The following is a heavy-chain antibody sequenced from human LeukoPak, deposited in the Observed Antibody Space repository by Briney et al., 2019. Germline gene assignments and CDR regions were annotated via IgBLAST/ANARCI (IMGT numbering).Heavy chain of an antibody. CDR1: GGSFSGYY. D-gene: IGHD2-2*01. V-gene: IGHV4-34*01. Sequence: SETLSLTCAVYGGSFSGYYWSWLRQPPGKGLEWIGEINHSGSTNYNPSLKSRVTISVDTSKNQFSLKLSSVTAADTAVYYCASLRRDCSSTSCYGDPYFDYWGQGTLVTVSS. J-gene: IGHJ4*02. CDR3: ASLRRDCSSTSCYGDPYFDY. CDR2: INHSGST.